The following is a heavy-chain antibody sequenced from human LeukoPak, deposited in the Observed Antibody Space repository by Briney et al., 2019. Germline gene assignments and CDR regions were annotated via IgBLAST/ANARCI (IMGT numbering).Heavy chain of an antibody. Sequence: GGSLRLSCAASGFTFSSYEMNWVRQAPGKGLECVSVIANDGRTYYANSVEGRFTISRDISKNMVYLQMSSVRADDTAVYYCARDDTSGGYYAFGYWGQGTLVTVSS. D-gene: IGHD6-19*01. CDR3: ARDDTSGGYYAFGY. CDR1: GFTFSSYE. CDR2: IANDGRT. J-gene: IGHJ4*01. V-gene: IGHV3-53*01.